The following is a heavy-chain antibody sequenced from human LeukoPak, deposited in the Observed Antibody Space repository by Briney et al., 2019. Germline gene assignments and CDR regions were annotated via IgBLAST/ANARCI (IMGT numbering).Heavy chain of an antibody. V-gene: IGHV4-59*01. D-gene: IGHD3-22*01. CDR1: GGSISSYY. J-gene: IGHJ6*02. CDR2: IYYSGST. CDR3: ARVYYYDSSGGGYGMDV. Sequence: KPSETLSLTCTVSGGSISSYYWSWIRQPPGKGLEWIGYIYYSGSTNYNPSLKSRVTISVDTSKNQFSLELSSVTAADTAVYYCARVYYYDSSGGGYGMDVWGQGTTVTVSS.